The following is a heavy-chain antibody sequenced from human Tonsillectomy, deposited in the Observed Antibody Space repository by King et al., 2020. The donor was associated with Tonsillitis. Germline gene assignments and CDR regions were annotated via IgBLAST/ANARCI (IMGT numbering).Heavy chain of an antibody. CDR1: GNSFTSYW. CDR3: ARRLTTGFIYAFDI. J-gene: IGHJ3*02. Sequence: VQLVESGAEVKKPGESLKISCTGSGNSFTSYWIGWVRQMPGKGREWMGIIYPDDSDTTYSPSFQGQVTISADKSISTAYLQWSSLKASDTAMYYCARRLTTGFIYAFDIWGQGTMVTVSS. D-gene: IGHD4-17*01. V-gene: IGHV5-51*03. CDR2: IYPDDSDT.